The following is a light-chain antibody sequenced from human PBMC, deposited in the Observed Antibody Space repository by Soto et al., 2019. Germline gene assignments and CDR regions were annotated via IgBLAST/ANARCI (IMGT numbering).Light chain of an antibody. J-gene: IGKJ1*01. V-gene: IGKV1-5*01. Sequence: DIQMTQSPSTLSASIGDRVTITCRASQTINNWLAWYQQKPGKAPNLLIYHASNLETGVPSRFSGSAFGTEFTLTISSLQPYDFATYYCQHYNIYPWTFGQGTEV. CDR1: QTINNW. CDR3: QHYNIYPWT. CDR2: HAS.